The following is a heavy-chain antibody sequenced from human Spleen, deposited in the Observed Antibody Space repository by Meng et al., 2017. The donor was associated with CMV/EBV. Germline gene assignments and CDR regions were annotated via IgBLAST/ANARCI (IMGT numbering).Heavy chain of an antibody. CDR1: GGTFSSYA. J-gene: IGHJ6*02. CDR2: MNPKSGNT. CDR3: ASHSSTRFGMDV. D-gene: IGHD5/OR15-5a*01. Sequence: ASVKVSCKASGGTFSSYAISWVRQAPGQGLEWMGWMNPKSGNTGYAQKLQGRVTMTRNTSINTAYMELSSLKSEDTAVYYCASHSSTRFGMDVWGQGTTVTVSS. V-gene: IGHV1-8*02.